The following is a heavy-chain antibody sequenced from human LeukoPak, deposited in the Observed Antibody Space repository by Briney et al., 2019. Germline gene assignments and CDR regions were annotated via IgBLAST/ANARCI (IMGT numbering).Heavy chain of an antibody. D-gene: IGHD3-10*01. V-gene: IGHV3-21*06. CDR2: IGSRSTFK. Sequence: PGGSLRLSCAASGFNFSSYSMNWVRQAPGKGLEWVSSIGSRSTFKYDTDSVRGRFTISRDNAKNSLYLQMNSLGVEDTAVYYCARASFGVGGSRYFDYWGQGTLVTVSS. J-gene: IGHJ4*02. CDR1: GFNFSSYS. CDR3: ARASFGVGGSRYFDY.